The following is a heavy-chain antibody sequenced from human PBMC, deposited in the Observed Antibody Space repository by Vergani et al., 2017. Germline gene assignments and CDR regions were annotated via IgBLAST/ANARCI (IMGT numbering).Heavy chain of an antibody. CDR3: ARDSSPNDYVWGSYRYWFDP. CDR2: IIPIFGTA. D-gene: IGHD3-16*02. CDR1: GGTFSSYA. Sequence: QVQLVQSGAEVKKPGSSVKVSCKASGGTFSSYAISWVRQAPGQGLEWMGRIIPIFGTANYAQKFQGRVTITADESTSTAYMELSSLRSEDTAVYYCARDSSPNDYVWGSYRYWFDPWGQGTLVTVSS. V-gene: IGHV1-69*13. J-gene: IGHJ5*02.